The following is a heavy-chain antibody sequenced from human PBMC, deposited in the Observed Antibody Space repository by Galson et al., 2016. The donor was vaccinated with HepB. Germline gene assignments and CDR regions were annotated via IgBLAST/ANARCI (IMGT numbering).Heavy chain of an antibody. V-gene: IGHV3-23*01. CDR2: ISTSGDGT. Sequence: SLRLSCAASGFTFSNYDMSWVRQAPGKGLEWVSSISTSGDGTTYADSVKGRFTISRDNPKNTLSLEMNSLRAEDTAIYYCVKALPSWYFDLWGRGTLVTVSS. CDR3: VKALPSWYFDL. CDR1: GFTFSNYD. J-gene: IGHJ2*01.